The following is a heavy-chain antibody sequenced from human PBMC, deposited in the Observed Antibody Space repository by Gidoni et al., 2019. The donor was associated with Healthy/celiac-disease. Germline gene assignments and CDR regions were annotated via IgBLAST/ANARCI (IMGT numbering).Heavy chain of an antibody. V-gene: IGHV3-15*01. CDR2: IKSKTDGGTT. J-gene: IGHJ4*02. D-gene: IGHD2-15*01. Sequence: EVQLVESGGGLVKPGGSLGFPGQASGFTFSNAWMSWVRQAPGKGLEWVGRIKSKTDGGTTDYAAPVKGRFTISRDDSKNTLYLQMNSLKTEDTAVYYCTTDVGAFGYWGQGTLVTVSS. CDR1: GFTFSNAW. CDR3: TTDVGAFGY.